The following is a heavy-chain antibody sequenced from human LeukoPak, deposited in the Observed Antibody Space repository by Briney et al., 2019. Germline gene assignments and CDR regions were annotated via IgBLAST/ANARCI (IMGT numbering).Heavy chain of an antibody. CDR3: AKEGLRGVYFDY. Sequence: GRSLRLSCAASGFTFDDYAMHWVRQAPGKGLEWVSGISWNSGSIGYADSVKGRFTISRDNAKNSLYLQMNSPRAEDTALYYCAKEGLRGVYFDYWGQGTLVTVSS. J-gene: IGHJ4*02. D-gene: IGHD5-12*01. CDR2: ISWNSGSI. V-gene: IGHV3-9*01. CDR1: GFTFDDYA.